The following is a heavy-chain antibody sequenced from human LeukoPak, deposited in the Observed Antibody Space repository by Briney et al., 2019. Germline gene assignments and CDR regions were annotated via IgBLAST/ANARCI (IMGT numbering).Heavy chain of an antibody. CDR3: ARDRGYYGSGSSAQPDY. V-gene: IGHV3-30-3*01. D-gene: IGHD3-10*01. CDR1: GFTFSSYA. CDR2: ISYDGSNK. J-gene: IGHJ4*02. Sequence: GGSLRLSCAASGFTFSSYAMHWVRQAPGKGLEWVAVISYDGSNKYYTDSVKGRFTISRDNSKNTLYLQMSSLRAEDTAVYYCARDRGYYGSGSSAQPDYWGQGTLVTVSS.